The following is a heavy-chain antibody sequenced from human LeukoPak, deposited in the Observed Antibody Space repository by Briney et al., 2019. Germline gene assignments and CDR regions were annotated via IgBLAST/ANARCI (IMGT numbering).Heavy chain of an antibody. CDR3: ARDQGYCSGGSCYSRAFDI. J-gene: IGHJ3*02. V-gene: IGHV3-21*01. CDR2: ISSSSSYI. D-gene: IGHD2-15*01. Sequence: GGSLRLSCAASGFTFSSYSMNWVRQAPGKGLEWVSSISSSSSYIYYADSVKGRFTISRDNAKNSLYLQMNSLRAEDTAVYYCARDQGYCSGGSCYSRAFDIWGQGTMATVSS. CDR1: GFTFSSYS.